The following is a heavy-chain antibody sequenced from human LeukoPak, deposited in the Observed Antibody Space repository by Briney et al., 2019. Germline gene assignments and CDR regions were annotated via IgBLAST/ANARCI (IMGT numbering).Heavy chain of an antibody. Sequence: RASETLSLTCTVAGGSISSDDWSWIRQPPGKGLEWMGYIYYSGSTNYNPSLKSRGTISVDTSKNQFSLKLSSVHPADTAVYYCARGARAGSYSNWFPPWGHGTLVTVSS. V-gene: IGHV4-59*01. CDR3: ARGARAGSYSNWFPP. CDR2: IYYSGST. CDR1: GGSISSDD. J-gene: IGHJ5*02. D-gene: IGHD3-10*01.